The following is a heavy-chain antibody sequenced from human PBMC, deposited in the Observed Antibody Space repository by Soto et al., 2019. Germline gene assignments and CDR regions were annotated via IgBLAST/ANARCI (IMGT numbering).Heavy chain of an antibody. CDR2: ISGSGGST. D-gene: IGHD3-22*01. Sequence: GGSLRLSCAASGFTFSSYAMSWVRQAPGKGLEWVSAISGSGGSTYYADSVKGRFTISRDNSKNTLYLQMNSLRAEDTAVYYCAKGVTYYYDSSGDDAFDIWGQGTMVTVSS. CDR1: GFTFSSYA. V-gene: IGHV3-23*01. J-gene: IGHJ3*02. CDR3: AKGVTYYYDSSGDDAFDI.